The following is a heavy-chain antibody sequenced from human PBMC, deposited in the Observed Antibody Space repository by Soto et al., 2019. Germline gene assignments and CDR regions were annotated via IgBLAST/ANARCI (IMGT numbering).Heavy chain of an antibody. Sequence: EVQLVESGGGLVQPGGSLRLSCAASGFTFSSYSMNWVRQAPAKGLEWVSYISSSSSTIYYADSVKGRFTISRDNAKNSLYLQMNSLRDEDTAVYYCARTYYYDSSGYYYTSFDGPRDGTALDYWGQGTLVTVSS. D-gene: IGHD3-22*01. CDR2: ISSSSSTI. V-gene: IGHV3-48*02. CDR3: ARTYYYDSSGYYYTSFDGPRDGTALDY. J-gene: IGHJ4*02. CDR1: GFTFSSYS.